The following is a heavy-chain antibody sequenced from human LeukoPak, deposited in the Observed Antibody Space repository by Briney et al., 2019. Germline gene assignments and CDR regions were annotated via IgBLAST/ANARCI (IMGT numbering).Heavy chain of an antibody. V-gene: IGHV3-20*04. D-gene: IGHD6-13*01. CDR2: INWNGGST. Sequence: GGSLRLSCAASGFTFDDYGMSWVRQAPGKGLEWVSGINWNGGSTGYADSVKGRFTISRDNAKNSLYLQMNSLRAEDTAVYYCAITTGYSSSWYYEYYFDYWGQGTLVTVSS. CDR1: GFTFDDYG. CDR3: AITTGYSSSWYYEYYFDY. J-gene: IGHJ4*02.